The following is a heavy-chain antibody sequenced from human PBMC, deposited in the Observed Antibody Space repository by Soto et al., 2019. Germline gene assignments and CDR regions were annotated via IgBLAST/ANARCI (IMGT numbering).Heavy chain of an antibody. CDR3: AREGGIAAAGPTPLDYYYYGMDV. CDR2: INSDGSST. V-gene: IGHV3-74*01. D-gene: IGHD6-13*01. Sequence: PGGSLRLSCAASGFTFSSYWMHWVRQAPGKGLVWVSRINSDGSSTSYADSVKGRFTISRDNAKNTLYLQMNSLRAEDTAVYYCAREGGIAAAGPTPLDYYYYGMDVWGQGTTVTVSS. CDR1: GFTFSSYW. J-gene: IGHJ6*02.